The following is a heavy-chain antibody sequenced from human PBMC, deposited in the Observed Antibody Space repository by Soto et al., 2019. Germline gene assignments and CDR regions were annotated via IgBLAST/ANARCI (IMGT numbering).Heavy chain of an antibody. CDR3: TRHLRARGIVHDVFDI. D-gene: IGHD2-8*01. CDR1: GFSFSDYY. CDR2: ISNSGEDT. V-gene: IGHV3-11*06. Sequence: QVRLVESGGGLVKPGGSVRLSCAASGFSFSDYYMTWIRQAPGKGLEWVSRISNSGEDTNYADSVQGRFTISRDNGENSLYLQMTSLRAEDTAVYYCTRHLRARGIVHDVFDIGGQGTMVTVSS. J-gene: IGHJ3*02.